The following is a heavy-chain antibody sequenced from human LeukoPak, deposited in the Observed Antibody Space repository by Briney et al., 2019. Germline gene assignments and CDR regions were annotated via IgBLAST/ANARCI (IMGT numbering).Heavy chain of an antibody. CDR3: ARSRDYGDSYYYYYMDV. J-gene: IGHJ6*03. D-gene: IGHD4-17*01. CDR1: GFTFSSYS. Sequence: GGSLRLSCAPSGFTFSSYSMNWVRQAPGKGLEWVSSISSSSSYIYYADSVKGRFTISRDNAKNSLYLQMNSLRAEDTAVYYCARSRDYGDSYYYYYMDVWGKGATVTVSS. V-gene: IGHV3-21*01. CDR2: ISSSSSYI.